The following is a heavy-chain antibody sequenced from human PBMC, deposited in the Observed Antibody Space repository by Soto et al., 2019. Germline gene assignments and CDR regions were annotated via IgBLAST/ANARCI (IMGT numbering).Heavy chain of an antibody. CDR3: GRAPDY. Sequence: SETLSLTCSVSGASVSSAGTHYWGWIRQPPGQGLEWIGSFYPNGNSYYNPSLKTRVTISVDTSKNEFSLKLNSVTAADTAMYHCGRAPDYWGQGTLVPGSS. CDR1: GASVSSAGTHY. V-gene: IGHV4-39*02. J-gene: IGHJ4*02. CDR2: FYPNGNS.